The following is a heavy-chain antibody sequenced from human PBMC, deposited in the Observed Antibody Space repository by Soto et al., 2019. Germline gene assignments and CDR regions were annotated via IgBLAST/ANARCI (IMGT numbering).Heavy chain of an antibody. CDR1: GYTFTSYG. CDR2: ISAYNGNT. Sequence: ASVKVSCKASGYTFTSYGISWVRQAPGQGLEWMGWISAYNGNTNYAQKLQGRVTMTTDTSTSTAYMELRSLRSDDTAVYYCARGGGGYSSGWFQEVYDYWGQGTLVTVSS. V-gene: IGHV1-18*01. D-gene: IGHD6-19*01. J-gene: IGHJ4*02. CDR3: ARGGGGYSSGWFQEVYDY.